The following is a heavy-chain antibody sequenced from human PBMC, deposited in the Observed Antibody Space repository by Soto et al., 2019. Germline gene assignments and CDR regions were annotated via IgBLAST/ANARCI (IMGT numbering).Heavy chain of an antibody. CDR2: IVVGSGNT. CDR1: GFTFTSSA. Sequence: GASVKVSCKASGFTFTSSAVQWVRQARGQRLEWIGWIVVGSGNTNYAQKFQERVTITRDMSTSTAYMELSSLRSEDTAVYYCAAGGWLQPDYYYYGMDFWAQGTSVTVSS. J-gene: IGHJ6*02. V-gene: IGHV1-58*01. D-gene: IGHD5-12*01. CDR3: AAGGWLQPDYYYYGMDF.